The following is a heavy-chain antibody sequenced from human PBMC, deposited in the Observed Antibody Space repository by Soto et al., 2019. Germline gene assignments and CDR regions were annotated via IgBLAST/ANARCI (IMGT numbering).Heavy chain of an antibody. CDR3: AKGTNYDFWSGPSY. CDR1: GFTFDDYA. Sequence: EVQLVESGGGLVQPGRSLRLSCAASGFTFDDYAMHWVRQAPGKGLEWVSGISWNSGNIGYVDSVKGRFTISRDNAKNSLYLQMNSLRAEDTALYYCAKGTNYDFWSGPSYWGQGALVTVSS. V-gene: IGHV3-9*01. J-gene: IGHJ4*02. CDR2: ISWNSGNI. D-gene: IGHD3-3*01.